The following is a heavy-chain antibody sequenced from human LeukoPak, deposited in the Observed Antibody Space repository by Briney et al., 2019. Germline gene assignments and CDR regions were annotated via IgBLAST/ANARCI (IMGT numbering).Heavy chain of an antibody. D-gene: IGHD7-27*01. V-gene: IGHV2-5*02. CDR3: AHTGSAHGDDWFDP. Sequence: SGPTLVKPTETLTPTCTFSGFSLNTSGVGVGWIRQPPGKALEWLALISRDDDKRYSPSLKSRLTITKDTSKSQVALTLANLDPVDTATYYCAHTGSAHGDDWFDPWGQGSLVTVSS. CDR1: GFSLNTSGVG. J-gene: IGHJ5*02. CDR2: ISRDDDK.